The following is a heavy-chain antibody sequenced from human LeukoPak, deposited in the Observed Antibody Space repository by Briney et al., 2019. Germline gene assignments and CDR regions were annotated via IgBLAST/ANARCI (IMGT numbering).Heavy chain of an antibody. Sequence: ASVKVSCKASGYTFTGYHMHWVRQAPGQGLEWMGWINPNSGGTNYAQKFQGRVTMTRDTSISTAYMELSRLRSDDTAVYYCASSMVRGVIFSNNWGQGTLVTVSS. CDR3: ASSMVRGVIFSNN. V-gene: IGHV1-2*02. CDR1: GYTFTGYH. J-gene: IGHJ4*02. CDR2: INPNSGGT. D-gene: IGHD3-10*01.